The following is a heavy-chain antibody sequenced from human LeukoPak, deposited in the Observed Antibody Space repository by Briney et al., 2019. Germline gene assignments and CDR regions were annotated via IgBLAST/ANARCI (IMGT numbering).Heavy chain of an antibody. CDR1: GFTFSSYS. D-gene: IGHD2-2*01. J-gene: IGHJ4*02. CDR2: ISSSSSYI. V-gene: IGHV3-21*01. CDR3: ARGCDSSSCYYY. Sequence: GGSPRLSCAASGFTFSSYSMNWVRQAPGKGLEWVSSISSSSSYIYYADSVKGRFTISRENAKNSLFLQMNSLRDGDTAVYYCARGCDSSSCYYYWGQGTLVTVSS.